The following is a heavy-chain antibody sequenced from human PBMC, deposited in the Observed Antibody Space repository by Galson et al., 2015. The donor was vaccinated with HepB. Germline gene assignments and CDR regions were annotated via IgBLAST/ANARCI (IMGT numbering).Heavy chain of an antibody. CDR2: ISGSGGST. V-gene: IGHV3-23*01. J-gene: IGHJ4*02. CDR1: GFTFSSYA. Sequence: TLRLSCAASGFTFSSYAMSWVRQAPGMGLEWVSAISGSGGSTYYADSVKGRFTISRDNSKNTLYLQMNSLRAEDTAVYYCAKGSSPWSRPNSPGYWGQGTLVTASS. CDR3: AKGSSPWSRPNSPGY. D-gene: IGHD2-8*01.